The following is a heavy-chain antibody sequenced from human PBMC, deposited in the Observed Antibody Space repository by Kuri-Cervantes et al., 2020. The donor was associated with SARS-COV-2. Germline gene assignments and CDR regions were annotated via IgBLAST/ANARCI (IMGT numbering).Heavy chain of an antibody. J-gene: IGHJ4*02. V-gene: IGHV2-26*01. CDR2: IFSNDEK. CDR3: AHRQSITMVRGAMGGFDY. Sequence: SGPTLVKPTETLTLTCTVSGFSLSNARMGVSWIRQPPGKALEWLAHIFSNDEKSYSTSLKSRLTISKDTSKSQVVLTMTNMDPVDTATYYCAHRQSITMVRGAMGGFDYWGQGTLVTVSS. D-gene: IGHD3-10*01. CDR1: GFSLSNARMG.